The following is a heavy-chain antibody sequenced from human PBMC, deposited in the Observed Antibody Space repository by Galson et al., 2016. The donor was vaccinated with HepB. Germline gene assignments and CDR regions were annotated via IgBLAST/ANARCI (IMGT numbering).Heavy chain of an antibody. CDR3: ARDNSRRENSGYHAFDI. D-gene: IGHD3-22*01. J-gene: IGHJ3*02. CDR1: GFTFSKYW. V-gene: IGHV3-7*05. Sequence: SLRLSCAASGFTFSKYWMSWVRQAPGKGLEWVANIDQDGSEKYYVDPVKGRVTISRDNAKNALYLQMNSLGAEDSAVYYCARDNSRRENSGYHAFDIWGQGTMVTVSS. CDR2: IDQDGSEK.